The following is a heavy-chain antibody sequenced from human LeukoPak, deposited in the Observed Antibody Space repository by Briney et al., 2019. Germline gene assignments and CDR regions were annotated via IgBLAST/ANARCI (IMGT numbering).Heavy chain of an antibody. CDR3: AKDIEDSSSWFDAFDI. V-gene: IGHV3-9*01. D-gene: IGHD6-13*01. CDR1: GFTFDDYA. CDR2: ISWNSGST. Sequence: GGSLRLSCAASGFTFDDYAMHWVRQAPGKGLEWVSGISWNSGSTGYADSVKGRFTISRDNAKNSLYLQVNSLRAEDTALYYCAKDIEDSSSWFDAFDIWGQGTMVTVSS. J-gene: IGHJ3*02.